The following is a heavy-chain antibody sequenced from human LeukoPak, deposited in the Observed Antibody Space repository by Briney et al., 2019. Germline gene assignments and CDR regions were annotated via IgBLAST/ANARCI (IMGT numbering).Heavy chain of an antibody. J-gene: IGHJ5*02. CDR2: INPNSGGS. D-gene: IGHD2-2*01. Sequence: ASVKVSCKASGYTLTGYYIHWVRQAPGQGLECMGWINPNSGGSNYAQKFQGRVTMTRDTSINTLYMELSRLRSDDTAVYYCARDDEGAPHIMVEPPVTTWFDPWGQGTLVTVSS. V-gene: IGHV1-2*02. CDR3: ARDDEGAPHIMVEPPVTTWFDP. CDR1: GYTLTGYY.